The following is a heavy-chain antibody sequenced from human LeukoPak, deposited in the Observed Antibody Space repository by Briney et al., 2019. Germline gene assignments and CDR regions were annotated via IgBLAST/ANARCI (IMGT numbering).Heavy chain of an antibody. CDR2: IRQDGGEI. Sequence: GGSLRLSCAASGFTFSDYWMSWVRQAPGKGLEWVANIRQDGGEIYHVDSVKGRFTISRDNAKNSLYLQMNSLRAEDTAVYYCARRYFDYWGQGTLVTVSS. J-gene: IGHJ4*02. CDR3: ARRYFDY. V-gene: IGHV3-7*03. CDR1: GFTFSDYW.